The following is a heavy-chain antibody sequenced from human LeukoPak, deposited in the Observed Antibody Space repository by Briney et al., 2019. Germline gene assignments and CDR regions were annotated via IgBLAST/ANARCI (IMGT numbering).Heavy chain of an antibody. J-gene: IGHJ5*02. V-gene: IGHV3-23*01. CDR3: AKWETSYYYDSSGYLT. Sequence: GGSLRLSCAASGFTFSSYAMGWVRQAPGKGLEWVSAISGSGGSTYCADSVKGRFTISRDNSKNTLYLQMNSLRAEDTAVYYCAKWETSYYYDSSGYLTWGQGTLVTVSS. D-gene: IGHD3-22*01. CDR2: ISGSGGST. CDR1: GFTFSSYA.